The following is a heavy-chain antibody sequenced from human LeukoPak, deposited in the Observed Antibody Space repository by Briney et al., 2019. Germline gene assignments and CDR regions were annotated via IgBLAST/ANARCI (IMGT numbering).Heavy chain of an antibody. Sequence: SETLSLSCADSVGSIRTYKWRWIRPPAGKGLGWVGHIYIIGSTKYNPSLKSRVTMSVDTSKNQFSLRLSSVTAADTDVYYCAREPSGCYGGFDYWGQGTLVTVSS. CDR1: VGSIRTYK. J-gene: IGHJ4*02. CDR2: IYIIGST. D-gene: IGHD6-19*01. CDR3: AREPSGCYGGFDY. V-gene: IGHV4-4*07.